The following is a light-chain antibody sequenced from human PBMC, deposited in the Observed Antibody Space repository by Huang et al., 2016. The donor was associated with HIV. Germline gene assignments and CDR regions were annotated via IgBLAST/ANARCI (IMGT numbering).Light chain of an antibody. CDR2: DTS. CDR3: QQRSSGVT. CDR1: QSVGNY. J-gene: IGKJ4*01. V-gene: IGKV3-11*01. Sequence: IVLTQSPATLSWYPGERVTLSCRASQSVGNYIAWYQQHPGQSPKLLIYDTSNRATGTPGRFSGSGSGTDLTLTISSLQSEDFAVYYCQQRSSGVTFGGGTKVQVK.